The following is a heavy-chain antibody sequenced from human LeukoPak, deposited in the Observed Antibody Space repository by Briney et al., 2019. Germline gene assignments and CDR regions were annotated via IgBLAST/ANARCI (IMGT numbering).Heavy chain of an antibody. CDR2: INHSGST. CDR3: ARGRYCSGGSCYSRYYYHYYMDV. V-gene: IGHV4-34*01. CDR1: GGSFSGYY. J-gene: IGHJ6*03. D-gene: IGHD2-15*01. Sequence: SETLSLTCAVYGGSFSGYYWSWIRQPPGKGLEWIGEINHSGSTNYNPSLKSRVTISVDTSKNQFSLKLSSVTAADTAVYYCARGRYCSGGSCYSRYYYHYYMDVWGKGTTVTVSS.